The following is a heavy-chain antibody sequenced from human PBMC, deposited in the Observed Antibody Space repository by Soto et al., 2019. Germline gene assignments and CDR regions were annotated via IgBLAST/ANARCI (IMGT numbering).Heavy chain of an antibody. Sequence: PSETLCVTCTFSGASISVFYWSWIRKSAGKGLEWIGRIYATGTTDYNPSLKSRVMMSVDTSKKQFSLKLRSVTAADTAVYYCVRDGTKNLRDWFDPWGQGISVTVSS. J-gene: IGHJ5*02. V-gene: IGHV4-4*07. CDR2: IYATGTT. D-gene: IGHD1-1*01. CDR3: VRDGTKNLRDWFDP. CDR1: GASISVFY.